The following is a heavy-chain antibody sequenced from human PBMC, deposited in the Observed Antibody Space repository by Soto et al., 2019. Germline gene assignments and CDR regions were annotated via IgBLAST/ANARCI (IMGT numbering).Heavy chain of an antibody. Sequence: GGSLRLSCAASGFSISGSGMHWVRQAPGKGLEWVALISYDGGNESDADSVKCRLTMSRDNSKSTLYMQINRLRGVDTAVYYCAKGRRGGSASYSNPFDNWGQGTMVTVSS. CDR1: GFSISGSG. J-gene: IGHJ4*01. CDR3: AKGRRGGSASYSNPFDN. CDR2: ISYDGGNE. V-gene: IGHV3-30*18. D-gene: IGHD3-10*01.